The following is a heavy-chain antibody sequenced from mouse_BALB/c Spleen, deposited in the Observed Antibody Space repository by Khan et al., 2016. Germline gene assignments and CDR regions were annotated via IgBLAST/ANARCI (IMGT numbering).Heavy chain of an antibody. CDR2: IDPETGGT. J-gene: IGHJ3*01. Sequence: QVQLQQSGAELVRPGASVTLSCKASGFTFTDYEMHWVKQTPVHGLEWIGAIDPETGGTAYNQKFKGKATLTADKSSSTAYMELRSLTSEDSAVYDCTRWFAYWGQGTLVTVSA. CDR3: TRWFAY. V-gene: IGHV1-15*01. CDR1: GFTFTDYE.